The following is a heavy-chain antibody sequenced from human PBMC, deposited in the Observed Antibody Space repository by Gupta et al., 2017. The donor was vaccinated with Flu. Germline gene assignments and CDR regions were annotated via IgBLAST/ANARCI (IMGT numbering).Heavy chain of an antibody. J-gene: IGHJ4*02. D-gene: IGHD3-22*01. CDR2: ISYDGIVK. CDR3: AKEGSTSGSHRLHFDC. V-gene: IGHV3-30*18. Sequence: QVQLVESGGGVVQTGGSLTLSCAASGFTFSSYCMHWVRQAPGKGLEWVAVISYDGIVKYYVDSVKGRFILSRDNSKNTLYLQMNSLRAEDTAVYFCAKEGSTSGSHRLHFDCWGQGTLVTVSS. CDR1: GFTFSSYC.